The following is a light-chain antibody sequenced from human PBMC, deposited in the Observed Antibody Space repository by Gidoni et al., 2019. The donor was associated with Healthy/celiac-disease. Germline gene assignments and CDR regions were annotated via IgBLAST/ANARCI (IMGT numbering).Light chain of an antibody. CDR1: RSVSSY. J-gene: IGKJ4*01. CDR2: DAS. V-gene: IGKV3-11*01. Sequence: DIVLTQSPATLSLSPGERATISCRASRSVSSYLAWYQQKPGQAPRLLIYDASNRATGIPARFSGSGSGTDFTLTISSLEPEDFAVYYCQQRSNWPLTFGGGTKVEIK. CDR3: QQRSNWPLT.